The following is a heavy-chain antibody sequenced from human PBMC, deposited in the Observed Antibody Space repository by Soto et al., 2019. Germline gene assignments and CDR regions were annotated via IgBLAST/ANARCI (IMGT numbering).Heavy chain of an antibody. CDR1: GGSISSYY. Sequence: PSETLSLTCTVSGGSISSYYWSWIRQPPGKGLEWIGYIYYSGSTNYNPSLKSRVTISVDTSKNQFSLKLSSVTAADTAVYYCARAIPPPSYYYYYYGMDVWGQGTTVTVSS. CDR3: ARAIPPPSYYYYYYGMDV. CDR2: IYYSGST. V-gene: IGHV4-59*01. D-gene: IGHD2-21*01. J-gene: IGHJ6*02.